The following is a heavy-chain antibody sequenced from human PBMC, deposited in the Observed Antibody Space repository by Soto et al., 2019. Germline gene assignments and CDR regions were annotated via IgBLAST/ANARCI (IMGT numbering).Heavy chain of an antibody. Sequence: TLSLTCAVSGCSISSGGHSLSWIRQPPGKGLEWIGYIYHSGSTYYNPSLKSRVTVSVDRSKNQFSLKLSSVTAADTAVYYCARVSLSIAAAGSFDYWGQGTLVTVSS. CDR2: IYHSGST. CDR1: GCSISSGGHS. D-gene: IGHD6-13*01. J-gene: IGHJ4*02. V-gene: IGHV4-30-2*01. CDR3: ARVSLSIAAAGSFDY.